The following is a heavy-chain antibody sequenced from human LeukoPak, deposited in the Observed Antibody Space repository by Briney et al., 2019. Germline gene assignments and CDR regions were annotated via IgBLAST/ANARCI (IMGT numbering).Heavy chain of an antibody. CDR1: GGSISGSSYY. V-gene: IGHV4-39*01. CDR2: IYYSGST. D-gene: IGHD4-17*01. CDR3: ARSSEYGDPFNY. Sequence: PSETLSLTCTVSGGSISGSSYYWGWVRQPPGKGLEWIGSIYYSGSTYYSPSLKGRVTISVDTSKNQFSLKLNSVTAADTAVYYCARSSEYGDPFNYWGQGTLVTVSS. J-gene: IGHJ4*02.